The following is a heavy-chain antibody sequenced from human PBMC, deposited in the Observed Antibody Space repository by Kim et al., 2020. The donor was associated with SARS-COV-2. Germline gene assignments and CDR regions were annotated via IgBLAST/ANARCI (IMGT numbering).Heavy chain of an antibody. CDR1: GYTFTSYG. Sequence: ASVKVSCKASGYTFTSYGISWVRQAPGQGLEWMGWISAYNGNTNYAQKLQGRVTMTTDTSTSTAYMELRSLRSDDTAVYYCARGGAPYYDILTGYEKNWFDPWGQGTLVTVSS. J-gene: IGHJ5*02. D-gene: IGHD3-9*01. CDR3: ARGGAPYYDILTGYEKNWFDP. V-gene: IGHV1-18*01. CDR2: ISAYNGNT.